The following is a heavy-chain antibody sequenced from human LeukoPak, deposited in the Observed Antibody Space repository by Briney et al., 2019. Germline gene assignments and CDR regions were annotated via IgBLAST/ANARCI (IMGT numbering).Heavy chain of an antibody. CDR2: INSDGSST. J-gene: IGHJ4*02. CDR3: AIGYYDSSGSLDY. CDR1: GFTFSSYW. V-gene: IGHV3-74*01. Sequence: GGSLRLSCAASGFTFSSYWMHWVRQAPGKGLVWVSRINSDGSSTSYADSVKGRFAISRDNAKNTLYLQMNSLRAEDTAVYYCAIGYYDSSGSLDYWGQGTLVTVSS. D-gene: IGHD3-22*01.